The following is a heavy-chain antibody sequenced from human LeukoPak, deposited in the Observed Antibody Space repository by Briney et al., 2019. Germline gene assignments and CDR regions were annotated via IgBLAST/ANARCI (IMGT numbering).Heavy chain of an antibody. CDR1: GFTFSSYW. CDR2: INHNGNVN. V-gene: IGHV3-7*03. CDR3: ATSRTNDY. J-gene: IGHJ4*01. Sequence: GGSLRLSCAASGFTFSSYWMNWARQAPGKGLEWVASINHNGNVNYYVDSVKGRFTISRDNAKNSLYLQMNSLRAEDTAVYYCATSRTNDYWGRGTLVTVSS. D-gene: IGHD1-14*01.